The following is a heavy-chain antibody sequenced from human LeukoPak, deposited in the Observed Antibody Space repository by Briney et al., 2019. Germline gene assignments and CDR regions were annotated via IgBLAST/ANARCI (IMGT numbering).Heavy chain of an antibody. CDR1: GFTFSSYS. D-gene: IGHD6-19*01. V-gene: IGHV3-21*01. J-gene: IGHJ4*02. CDR2: ISSSSSYI. Sequence: PGGSLRLSCAASGFTFSSYSMNWVRQAPGKGLEWVSSISSSSSYIYYADSVKGRFTISRDNAKNSLYLQTNSLRAEDTAVYYCARESGGWYMRYFDYWGQGTLVTVSS. CDR3: ARESGGWYMRYFDY.